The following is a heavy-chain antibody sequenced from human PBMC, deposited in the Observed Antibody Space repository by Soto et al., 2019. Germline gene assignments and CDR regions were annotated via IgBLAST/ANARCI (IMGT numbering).Heavy chain of an antibody. CDR3: ARDSAIAAAASGNYYYYYGMDV. CDR2: INPNSGGT. J-gene: IGHJ6*02. V-gene: IGHV1-2*04. Sequence: ASVKVSCKASGYTFTGYYMHWVRQAPGQGLEWMGWINPNSGGTNCAQKFQGWVTMTRDTSISTAYMELSRLRSDDTAVYYCARDSAIAAAASGNYYYYYGMDVWGQGTTVTVSS. D-gene: IGHD6-13*01. CDR1: GYTFTGYY.